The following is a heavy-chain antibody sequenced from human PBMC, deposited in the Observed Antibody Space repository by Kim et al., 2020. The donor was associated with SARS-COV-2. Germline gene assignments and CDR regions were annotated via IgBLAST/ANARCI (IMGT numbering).Heavy chain of an antibody. D-gene: IGHD4-17*01. Sequence: KGRFTISRDNAKNSLYLQMNSLRAEDTAVYYCARERDTTVVTLALDAFDIWGQGTMVTVSS. V-gene: IGHV3-11*06. CDR3: ARERDTTVVTLALDAFDI. J-gene: IGHJ3*02.